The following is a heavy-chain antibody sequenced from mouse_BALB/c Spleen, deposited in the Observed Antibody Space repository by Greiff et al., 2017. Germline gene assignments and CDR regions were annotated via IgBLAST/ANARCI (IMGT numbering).Heavy chain of an antibody. CDR1: GFTFSSYA. CDR2: ISSGGST. V-gene: IGHV5-6-5*01. CDR3: ARVHYYGYYFDY. J-gene: IGHJ2*01. Sequence: EVQLVESGGGLVKPGGSLKLSCAASGFTFSSYAMSWVRQTPEKRLEWVASISSGGSTYYPDSVKGRFTFSSDNARNILYLQMSSLRSEDTAMYYCARVHYYGYYFDYWGQGTTLTVSS. D-gene: IGHD1-2*01.